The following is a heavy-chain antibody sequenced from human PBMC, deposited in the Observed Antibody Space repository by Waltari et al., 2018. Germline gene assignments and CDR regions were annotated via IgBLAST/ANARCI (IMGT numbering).Heavy chain of an antibody. D-gene: IGHD2-8*01. CDR1: GGSISSGSYY. CDR3: ARHPAMTIMLWYFDL. V-gene: IGHV4-61*02. Sequence: QIQLQESGPGLVKPSQTLSLTCTVSGGSISSGSYYWSWIRQPAGKGLEWIGRVHTNGDTNYKPSLKSRVTISVDTSKNQFSLKLSSVTAADTAVYYCARHPAMTIMLWYFDLWGRGTLVTVSS. CDR2: VHTNGDT. J-gene: IGHJ2*01.